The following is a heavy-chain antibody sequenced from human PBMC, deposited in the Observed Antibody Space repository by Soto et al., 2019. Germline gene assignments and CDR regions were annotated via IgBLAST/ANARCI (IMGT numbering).Heavy chain of an antibody. Sequence: PSETLSLTCTVSGASIITDNYFWVWIRQSPRRGLELIGSISYSGRTYDNPSLQSRVTISIDASKNQFSLKLTSMTTADTAVYYCARRRASDYGGNHHPYYFDRWGQGALVTVSS. CDR1: GASIITDNYF. CDR3: ARRRASDYGGNHHPYYFDR. D-gene: IGHD4-17*01. J-gene: IGHJ4*02. CDR2: ISYSGRT. V-gene: IGHV4-39*01.